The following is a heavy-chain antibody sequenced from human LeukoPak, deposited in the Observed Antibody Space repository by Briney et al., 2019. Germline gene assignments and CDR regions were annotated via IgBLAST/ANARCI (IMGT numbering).Heavy chain of an antibody. V-gene: IGHV4-39*07. CDR2: ISLTGRT. CDR3: TRESGPYCPFGY. D-gene: IGHD1-26*01. J-gene: IGHJ4*02. Sequence: SETLSLTCTVSGGSITSGSYYWGWIRQPPGKGLEWIGEISLTGRTNYNPSLIGRVIMSLDESRNQLSLTLTSVTAADTAMYYCTRESGPYCPFGYWGQGTLVVVPS. CDR1: GGSITSGSYY.